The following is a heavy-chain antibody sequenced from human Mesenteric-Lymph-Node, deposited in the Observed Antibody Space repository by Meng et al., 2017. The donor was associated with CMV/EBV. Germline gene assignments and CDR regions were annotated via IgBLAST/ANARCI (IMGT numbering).Heavy chain of an antibody. V-gene: IGHV1-18*01. CDR1: ASYG. D-gene: IGHD3-10*01. Sequence: ASYGISWVRQAPGQGREWMGWISAYNGNTNYAQKLQGRVTMTTDTSTSTAYMELRSLRSDDTAVYYCARVITMFRGVIGSHDAFDIWGQGTMVTVSS. CDR3: ARVITMFRGVIGSHDAFDI. J-gene: IGHJ3*02. CDR2: ISAYNGNT.